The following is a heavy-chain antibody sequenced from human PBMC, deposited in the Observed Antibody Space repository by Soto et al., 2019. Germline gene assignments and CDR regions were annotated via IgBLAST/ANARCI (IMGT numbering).Heavy chain of an antibody. V-gene: IGHV3-7*01. J-gene: IGHJ6*02. CDR1: GFTFSRAW. CDR3: ARDGYSSSWQLKKKYYYYGMDV. D-gene: IGHD6-13*01. CDR2: INEDGTGK. Sequence: GGSLILSCAASGFTFSRAWMSWVRQAPGKGLEWVANINEDGTGKYYADSVKGRFTISRDNSKNTLYLQMNSLRAEDTAVYYCARDGYSSSWQLKKKYYYYGMDVWGQGTTVTVSS.